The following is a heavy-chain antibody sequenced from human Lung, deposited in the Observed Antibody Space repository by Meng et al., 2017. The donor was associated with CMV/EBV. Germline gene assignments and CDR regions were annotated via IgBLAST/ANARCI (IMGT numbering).Heavy chain of an antibody. D-gene: IGHD2-2*01. V-gene: IGHV1-69*05. J-gene: IGHJ4*02. CDR1: GGTFSSYA. CDR2: IIPIFGTA. Sequence: SXXVSXKASGGTFSSYAISWVRQVPGQGLEWMGGIIPIFGTANYAQKFQGRVTITTDESTSTAYMELSSLRSEDTAVYYCARGSSSTSWGFDYWGQGPLVTVSS. CDR3: ARGSSSTSWGFDY.